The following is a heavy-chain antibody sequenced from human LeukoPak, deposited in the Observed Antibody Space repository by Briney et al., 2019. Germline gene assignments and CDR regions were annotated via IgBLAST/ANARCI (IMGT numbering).Heavy chain of an antibody. CDR2: ISAYNDNT. CDR1: GYTFTNYG. Sequence: ASVKVSCKGSGYTFTNYGISWVRQAPGQGLEWMGWISAYNDNTNYAKKLQGRVTMTTDTSTSTAYMELSSLRSEDTAVYYCASHDSSGYCRYWGQGTLVTVSS. V-gene: IGHV1-18*01. J-gene: IGHJ4*02. CDR3: ASHDSSGYCRY. D-gene: IGHD3-22*01.